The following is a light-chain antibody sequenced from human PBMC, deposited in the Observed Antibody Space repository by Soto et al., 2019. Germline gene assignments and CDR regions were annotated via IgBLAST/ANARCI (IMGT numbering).Light chain of an antibody. CDR2: GAS. Sequence: IVFAHSSGPRALSPLERDLPSRSASQSVSSNYITWYQQKPGQAPRRLIFGASSRATGIPDRFSGSGSGTDFTLTISRLEPEDFAVYYCQQYGSSPSTFGQGTKVDIK. V-gene: IGKV3-20*01. CDR1: QSVSSNY. CDR3: QQYGSSPST. J-gene: IGKJ1*01.